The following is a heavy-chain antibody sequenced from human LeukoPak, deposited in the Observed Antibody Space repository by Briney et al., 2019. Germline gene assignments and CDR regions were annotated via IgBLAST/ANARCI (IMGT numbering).Heavy chain of an antibody. D-gene: IGHD2-2*02. V-gene: IGHV3-30*02. J-gene: IGHJ4*02. CDR1: GFTFTSYG. CDR3: AGQVVVPGPIPGFDY. CDR2: IRYDGSDK. Sequence: GGSLRLSCAASGFTFTSYGMHLVRQAPGKGLEWVAFIRYDGSDKYYADSVKGRFTISRDNSKNTLYLQMNSLRAEDTAVYYCAGQVVVPGPIPGFDYWGQGTLVTVSS.